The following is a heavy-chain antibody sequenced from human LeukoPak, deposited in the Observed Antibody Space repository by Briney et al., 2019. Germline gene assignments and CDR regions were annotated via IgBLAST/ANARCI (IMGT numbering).Heavy chain of an antibody. D-gene: IGHD6-25*01. Sequence: SETLSLTCTVSGGSISTSSYCWGWISKPPGKGLEWIGSISYSGTTYYNPSLKSRVTISVDTSNNQFSLRLSSVTAADTAVYFCARHPSSAWHADYWGQGTLVTVSS. J-gene: IGHJ4*02. CDR1: GGSISTSSYC. CDR2: ISYSGTT. V-gene: IGHV4-39*01. CDR3: ARHPSSAWHADY.